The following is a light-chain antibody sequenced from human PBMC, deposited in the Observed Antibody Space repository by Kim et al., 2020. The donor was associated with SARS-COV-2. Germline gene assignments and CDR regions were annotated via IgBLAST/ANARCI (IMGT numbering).Light chain of an antibody. CDR1: SRDVGGYNY. J-gene: IGLJ3*02. V-gene: IGLV2-11*01. Sequence: GQSLTIPCTRPSRDVGGYNYVSWYQQHPGKAPKLMIYDVSKRPSGVPDRFSGSKSGNTASLTISGLQAEDEADYYCCSYAGSSNWVFGGGTQLTVL. CDR3: CSYAGSSNWV. CDR2: DVS.